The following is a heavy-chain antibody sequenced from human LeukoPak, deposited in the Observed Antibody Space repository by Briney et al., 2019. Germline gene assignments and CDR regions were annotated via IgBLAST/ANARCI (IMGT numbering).Heavy chain of an antibody. V-gene: IGHV4-61*02. J-gene: IGHJ5*02. Sequence: PSETLSLTCTVSGGSISSGSYYWSWIRQPAGKGLEWIGRIYTSGSTNYNPSLKSRVTISVDTSKNQFSLKLSSVTAADTAVYYCARSGLYCSGGSCRNWFDPWGQGTLVTDSS. CDR3: ARSGLYCSGGSCRNWFDP. D-gene: IGHD2-15*01. CDR2: IYTSGST. CDR1: GGSISSGSYY.